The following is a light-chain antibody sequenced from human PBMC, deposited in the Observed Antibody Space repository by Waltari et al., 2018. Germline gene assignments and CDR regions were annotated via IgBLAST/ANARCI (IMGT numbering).Light chain of an antibody. CDR1: SSDTGKYKL. CDR2: DVN. J-gene: IGLJ3*02. CDR3: CSYVGSAISV. V-gene: IGLV2-23*02. Sequence: QSALTQTASVSGSPGQAITISCSGTSSDTGKYKLVSWYQQHPGKAPTLIIYDVNKRPSGVSNRFSGSKSGNTAFLTISGLQTADEADYYCCSYVGSAISVFGGGTKLTVL.